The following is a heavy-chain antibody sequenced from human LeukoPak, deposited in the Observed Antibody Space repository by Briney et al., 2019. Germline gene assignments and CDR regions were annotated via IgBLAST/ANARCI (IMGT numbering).Heavy chain of an antibody. J-gene: IGHJ4*02. CDR3: ARVRDTSGYFYDLDC. CDR2: IYYRGNT. Sequence: SETLSLTCIVSGGSITGHYWSWIRQPPGKGLEWIGDIYYRGNTNYSPSLKSRLSMSVDTSKNQFSLKLSSVTTADTAVYYCARVRDTSGYFYDLDCWGQGTLVTVSS. V-gene: IGHV4-59*11. CDR1: GGSITGHY. D-gene: IGHD3-22*01.